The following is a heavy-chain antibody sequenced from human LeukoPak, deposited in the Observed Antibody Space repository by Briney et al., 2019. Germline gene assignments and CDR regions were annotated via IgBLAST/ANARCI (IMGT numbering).Heavy chain of an antibody. CDR1: GGSISSSSYY. D-gene: IGHD3-22*01. J-gene: IGHJ4*02. CDR2: IYYSGST. CDR3: ARSDDSSGYYPLLFDY. V-gene: IGHV4-39*07. Sequence: SETLSLTCTVSGGSISSSSYYWGWIRQPPGKGLEWIGSIYYSGSTYYNPSLKSRVTISVDTSKNQFSLKLSSVTAADTAVYYCARSDDSSGYYPLLFDYWGQGTLVTVSS.